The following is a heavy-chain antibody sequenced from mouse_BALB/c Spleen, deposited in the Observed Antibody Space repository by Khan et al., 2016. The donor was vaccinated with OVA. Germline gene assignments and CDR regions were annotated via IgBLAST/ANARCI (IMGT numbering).Heavy chain of an antibody. CDR1: GYTFTSNT. V-gene: IGHV1S26*01. D-gene: IGHD2-14*01. J-gene: IGHJ4*01. Sequence: QVQLKQSGPELMKPGASVKMSCKASGYTFTSNTMHWVKQRPGQGLEWIGYINPRSSYTNYNQKFKDRATLTADKSSSTAYMQLSSLTSEDSAVYYCARRTTEYTMDYWGQGTSVTVSS. CDR3: ARRTTEYTMDY. CDR2: INPRSSYT.